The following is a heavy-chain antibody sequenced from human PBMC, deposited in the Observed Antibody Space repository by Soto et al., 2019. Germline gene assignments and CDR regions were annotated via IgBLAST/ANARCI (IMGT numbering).Heavy chain of an antibody. V-gene: IGHV5-10-1*01. J-gene: IGHJ4*02. CDR2: IDPSDSQT. CDR1: GYSFAGYW. D-gene: IGHD3-22*01. CDR3: ARQIYDSDTGPNFQYYFDS. Sequence: PGESLKISCKGSGYSFAGYWITWVRQKPGKGLEWMGRIDPSDSQTYYSPSFRGHVTISATKSITTVFLQWSSLRASDTAMYYRARQIYDSDTGPNFQYYFDSWGPGRLVTVSS.